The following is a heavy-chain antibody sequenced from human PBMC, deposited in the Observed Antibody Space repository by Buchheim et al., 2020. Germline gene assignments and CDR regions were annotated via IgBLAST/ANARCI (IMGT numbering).Heavy chain of an antibody. CDR1: GYIFDKYV. D-gene: IGHD1-1*01. CDR2: INAGNGNT. CDR3: ARDGNWNNWFDS. V-gene: IGHV1-3*01. Sequence: QVQFVQSGAEVKKPGASVKISCKASGYIFDKYVMHWVRQAPGQRPEWMGSINAGNGNTKYSQKFQGRVTFTKDTSANTAYMDLRRLRFNDTAVYYCARDGNWNNWFDSWGPGTL. J-gene: IGHJ5*01.